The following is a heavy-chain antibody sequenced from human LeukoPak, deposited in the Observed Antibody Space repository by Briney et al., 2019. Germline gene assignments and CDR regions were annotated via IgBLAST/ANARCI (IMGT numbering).Heavy chain of an antibody. V-gene: IGHV3-7*03. D-gene: IGHD2-2*01. J-gene: IGHJ4*02. CDR2: IKQDGTEK. Sequence: GGSLRLSCTGSGFTFSNYWMSWLRQAPGKGLEWVANIKQDGTEKLYVDSVKGRFTISRDNAKNSLYLQMNSLRAEDTAVYYCVRWAREADIWGQGIQVIVSS. CDR1: GFTFSNYW. CDR3: VRWAREADI.